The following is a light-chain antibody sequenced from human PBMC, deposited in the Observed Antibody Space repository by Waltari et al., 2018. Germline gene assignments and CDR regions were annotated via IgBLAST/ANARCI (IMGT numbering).Light chain of an antibody. CDR2: GAS. CDR1: QSVGSNY. Sequence: EIVLTQAPGTLSLSPGERSTLSCRASQSVGSNYLVWYQQKPGQAPRLIIYGASSRATGIHDRFTGSGSGTDFTLTISRLEPEDFAVYYWQQYGTSSSFGQGTRLEIK. CDR3: QQYGTSSS. J-gene: IGKJ5*01. V-gene: IGKV3-20*01.